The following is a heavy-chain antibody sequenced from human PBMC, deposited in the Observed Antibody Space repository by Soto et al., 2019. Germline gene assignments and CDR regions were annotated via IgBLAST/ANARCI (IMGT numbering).Heavy chain of an antibody. J-gene: IGHJ6*02. CDR1: GGTFSSYA. CDR2: IIPMSGAA. D-gene: IGHD1-26*01. V-gene: IGHV1-69*01. Sequence: QVQLVQSGAEVQKPGSSVKVSCKASGGTFSSYAISWVRQAPGHGLEWMGGIIPMSGAANYAQKFQGRVTTTADASTTTAYMELRSLRCEDTAVHYCATSQGGSIRLEISYYYYDGMDVWGQGTTVTVSS. CDR3: ATSQGGSIRLEISYYYYDGMDV.